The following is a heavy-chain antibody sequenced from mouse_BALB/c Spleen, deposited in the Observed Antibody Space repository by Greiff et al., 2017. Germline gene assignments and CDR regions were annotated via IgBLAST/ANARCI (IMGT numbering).Heavy chain of an antibody. CDR3: ARVVYYGRSHAMDD. D-gene: IGHD1-1*01. CDR2: ISYSGST. Sequence: EVKLVESGPSLVNPSQSLSLTCSVSGFSFTRGFLYWIRKFPGNNLEYMGYISYSGSTYYNPSLKSRLSITRDTSKNQYYLQLNTMTTEDTATYCCARVVYYGRSHAMDDWGKGTTGTGSA. CDR1: GFSFTRGF. J-gene: IGHJ4*01. V-gene: IGHV3-8*02.